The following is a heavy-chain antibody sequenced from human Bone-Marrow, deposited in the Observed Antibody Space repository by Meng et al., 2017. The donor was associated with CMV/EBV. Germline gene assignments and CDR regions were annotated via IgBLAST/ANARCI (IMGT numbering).Heavy chain of an antibody. CDR3: AKGQTADY. J-gene: IGHJ4*02. V-gene: IGHV3-30*02. CDR2: IRHDGNYI. CDR1: RFTFSLYA. Sequence: GESLKISCAASRFTFSLYAMHWVRQTPGKGLEWVIFIRHDGNYIFDAASVKGRFTVSRDNSKNTLFLQMNSLRPEDTGIYYCAKGQTADYWGQGTLVTVSS.